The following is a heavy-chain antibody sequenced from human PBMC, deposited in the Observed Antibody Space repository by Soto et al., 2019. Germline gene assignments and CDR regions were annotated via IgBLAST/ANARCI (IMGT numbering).Heavy chain of an antibody. Sequence: SETLSLTCTVSGGYVSSGSYYWSWIRQPPGKGLEWIGYIYYSGSTNYNASLKSRVTISVDTSKNQFSLKLSSVTAADTAVYYCARDKARAAGPPLYYYYGMDVWGQGTTVTVSS. CDR2: IYYSGST. CDR1: GGYVSSGSYY. CDR3: ARDKARAAGPPLYYYYGMDV. J-gene: IGHJ6*02. D-gene: IGHD6-13*01. V-gene: IGHV4-61*01.